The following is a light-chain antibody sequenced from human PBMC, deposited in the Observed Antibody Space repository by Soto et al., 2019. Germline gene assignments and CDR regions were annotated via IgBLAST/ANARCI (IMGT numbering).Light chain of an antibody. J-gene: IGLJ2*01. CDR2: EIN. V-gene: IGLV2-14*03. Sequence: QSALTQSASESGSPGQSITISCTGTSSDIGTYNFVSWYQQHPGKAPKLLIHEINNRPSGVSIRFSGSKSGNTASLTISGLQAEDEADYYCSSDTTTSTLIFGGGTKLTVL. CDR1: SSDIGTYNF. CDR3: SSDTTTSTLI.